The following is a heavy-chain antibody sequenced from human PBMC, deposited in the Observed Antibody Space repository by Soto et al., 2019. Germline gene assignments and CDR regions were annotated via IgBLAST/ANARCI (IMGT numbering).Heavy chain of an antibody. CDR3: ARQSCSGGGCYSGPQDWYFSL. Sequence: QVQLQESGPGLVKPSETLSLTCTVSGGSINSYYWSWIRQPPGKGLEWIGSLSYSGNFYYNPSLKSRISISVDTSNNKFSLTLTAVAAADTAVYYCARQSCSGGGCYSGPQDWYFSLWGRGTLVTVSS. CDR1: GGSINSYY. D-gene: IGHD2-15*01. V-gene: IGHV4-59*01. CDR2: LSYSGNF. J-gene: IGHJ2*01.